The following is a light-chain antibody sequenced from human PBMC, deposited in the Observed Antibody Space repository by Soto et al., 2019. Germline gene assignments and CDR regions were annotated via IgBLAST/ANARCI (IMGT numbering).Light chain of an antibody. Sequence: QSALTQPASVSGSPGQSITISCTGTSSDVGGYNYVSWYQQHPGKAPKLMIDDVSNRPSGVSNRFSGSKSGNTASLTISGLQAEDEADYYCSSYTSSSPLVFGTGTKLTVL. CDR1: SSDVGGYNY. J-gene: IGLJ1*01. CDR2: DVS. V-gene: IGLV2-14*01. CDR3: SSYTSSSPLV.